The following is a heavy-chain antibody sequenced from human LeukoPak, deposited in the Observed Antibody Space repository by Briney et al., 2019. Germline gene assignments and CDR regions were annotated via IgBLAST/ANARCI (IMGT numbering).Heavy chain of an antibody. D-gene: IGHD6-6*01. Sequence: PGRSLRLSCAASGFTFSSYAMHWVRQAPGKGLEWVAVISYDGSNKYYADSVKGRFTISRDNSKNTLYLQMNSLRAEDTAVYYCARDPSGGSSFYYYGMDVWGQGTTATVSS. CDR3: ARDPSGGSSFYYYGMDV. J-gene: IGHJ6*02. V-gene: IGHV3-30-3*01. CDR1: GFTFSSYA. CDR2: ISYDGSNK.